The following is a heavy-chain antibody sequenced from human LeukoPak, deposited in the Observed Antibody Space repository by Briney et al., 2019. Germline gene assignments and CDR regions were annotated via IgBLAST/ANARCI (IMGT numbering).Heavy chain of an antibody. CDR2: INPSGGST. J-gene: IGHJ4*02. Sequence: ASVKVSCKASGYTFTSYYMHWVRQAPGQGLEWMGIINPSGGSTSYAQKFQGRVTMTRDMSTSTVYMELSSLRSEDTAVYYCARDRETCSGGSCYPYYFDYWGRGTLVTVSS. CDR1: GYTFTSYY. CDR3: ARDRETCSGGSCYPYYFDY. V-gene: IGHV1-46*01. D-gene: IGHD2-15*01.